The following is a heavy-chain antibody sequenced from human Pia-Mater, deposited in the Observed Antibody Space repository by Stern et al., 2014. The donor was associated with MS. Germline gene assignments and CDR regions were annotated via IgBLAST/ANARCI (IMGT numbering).Heavy chain of an antibody. D-gene: IGHD2-15*01. J-gene: IGHJ4*02. CDR1: GFTFSPFS. V-gene: IGHV3-48*02. CDR3: ATPTPAHY. Sequence: EMQLVESGGGLVQPGGSLRLSCTASGFTFSPFSMNWVRQAQGKGLEWVAYISGNGTTTYYSDSVKGRFTISRDNANNSLYLQMNGLRDEDTAVYYCATPTPAHYWGQGTLVTVSS. CDR2: ISGNGTTT.